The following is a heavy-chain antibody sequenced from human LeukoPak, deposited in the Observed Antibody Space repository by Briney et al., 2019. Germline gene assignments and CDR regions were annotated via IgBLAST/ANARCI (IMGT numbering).Heavy chain of an antibody. J-gene: IGHJ4*02. V-gene: IGHV3-7*03. CDR2: IKEDGSEK. CDR3: ARDSGWWRFDF. CDR1: GLNFSSRW. Sequence: GGSLRLSCAASGLNFSSRWMNWVRQAPGQGLEWVASIKEDGSEKHYVDSVKGRFTISRDNGKNSLYLQMNSLRAEGTAVYYCARDSGWWRFDFWGQGTLVTVSS. D-gene: IGHD6-13*01.